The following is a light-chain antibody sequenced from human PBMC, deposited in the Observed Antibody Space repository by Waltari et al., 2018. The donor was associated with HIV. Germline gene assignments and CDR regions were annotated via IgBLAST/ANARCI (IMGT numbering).Light chain of an antibody. CDR1: SIGNKS. CDR2: DDS. CDR3: QVWYSLTDPVV. J-gene: IGLJ2*01. V-gene: IGLV3-21*02. Sequence: SYVLTQPPSVSVAPGQTARIACGGNSIGNKSVHWYQPKPGQAPVLVVSDDSDRPSGIPERFAGSKSGNAATLTISRVEVGDEADYYCQVWYSLTDPVVFGGGTKLTVL.